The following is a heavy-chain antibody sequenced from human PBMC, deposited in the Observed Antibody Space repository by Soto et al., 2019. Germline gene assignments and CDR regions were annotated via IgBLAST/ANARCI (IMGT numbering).Heavy chain of an antibody. D-gene: IGHD5-18*01. CDR2: ISYDVNNK. V-gene: IGHV3-30-3*01. CDR1: GFTFSSYA. Sequence: QVQRVESGGGVVQPGRSLRLSCAASGFTFSSYAMHWVRQAPGKGLEWVAVISYDVNNKYYADSVKGRFTISRDNSKSTLYLQMISLGPEDTALYFCASARGYSTLQYGFHFDYWGQGSLVTVSS. J-gene: IGHJ4*02. CDR3: ASARGYSTLQYGFHFDY.